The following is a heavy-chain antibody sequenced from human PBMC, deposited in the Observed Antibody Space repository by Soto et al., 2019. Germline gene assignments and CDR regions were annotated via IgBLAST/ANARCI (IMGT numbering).Heavy chain of an antibody. Sequence: GGSLRLSCAASGLMFSSYEFNWVGLAPGKGLEWVSYINVGGDTRHYADSVRGRFTISRDDAKGSLYLQMDSLRVEDTAVYFCARKSQWLSGYIYHGMDVWSQGTSVTVSS. D-gene: IGHD6-19*01. CDR3: ARKSQWLSGYIYHGMDV. V-gene: IGHV3-48*03. CDR2: INVGGDTR. J-gene: IGHJ6*02. CDR1: GLMFSSYE.